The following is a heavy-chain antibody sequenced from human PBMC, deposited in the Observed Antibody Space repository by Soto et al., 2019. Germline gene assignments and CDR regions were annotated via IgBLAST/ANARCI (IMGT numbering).Heavy chain of an antibody. CDR2: IYYSGST. D-gene: IGHD5-18*01. J-gene: IGHJ3*02. CDR1: GGSVSSGSYY. CDR3: ARDLSGYSYGLRAFDI. V-gene: IGHV4-61*01. Sequence: SETLSLTCTVSGGSVSSGSYYWSWIRQPPGKGLEWIGYIYYSGSTNYNPSLKSRVTISVDTSKNQFSLKLSSVTAADTAVYYCARDLSGYSYGLRAFDIWGQGTMVT.